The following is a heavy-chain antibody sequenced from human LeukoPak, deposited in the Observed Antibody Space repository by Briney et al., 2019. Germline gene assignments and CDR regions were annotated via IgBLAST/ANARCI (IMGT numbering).Heavy chain of an antibody. Sequence: ASVKVSCKASGYAFTSYDINWVRQATGQGLEWMGWMSPSSGITGYAQKFQGRVTMTRNTAISTAYMELSSLRSEDTAVYYCVRTPPNWGADYWGQGTLVTVSS. D-gene: IGHD7-27*01. V-gene: IGHV1-8*01. CDR1: GYAFTSYD. CDR2: MSPSSGIT. J-gene: IGHJ4*02. CDR3: VRTPPNWGADY.